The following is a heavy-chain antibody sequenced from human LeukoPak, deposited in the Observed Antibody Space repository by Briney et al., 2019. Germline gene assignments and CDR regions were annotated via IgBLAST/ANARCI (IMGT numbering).Heavy chain of an antibody. CDR1: GFTFSSYG. Sequence: GGSLRLSCAASGFTFSSYGMSWGRQAPGKGLEWVSGISAGGSNTYYADSAMGRFTISRDNSKNTLYLQMNSLKTEDTAVYYCTIPPFAFWGQGNLVTVSS. J-gene: IGHJ4*02. V-gene: IGHV3-23*01. CDR3: TIPPFAF. D-gene: IGHD2-2*02. CDR2: ISAGGSNT.